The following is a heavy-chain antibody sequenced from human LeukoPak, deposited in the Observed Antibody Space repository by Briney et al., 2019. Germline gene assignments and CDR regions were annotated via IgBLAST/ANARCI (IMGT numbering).Heavy chain of an antibody. CDR1: GYTFTGYY. D-gene: IGHD2-2*01. J-gene: IGHJ5*02. CDR2: INPNSGGT. V-gene: IGHV1-2*02. CDR3: ARASHELLWIVSYWFDP. Sequence: ASVKVSCKASGYTFTGYYMHWVRQAPGQGLEWMGWINPNSGGTNYAQKFRGRVTMTRDTSISTAYMELSRLRSDDTAVYYCARASHELLWIVSYWFDPWGQGTLVTVSS.